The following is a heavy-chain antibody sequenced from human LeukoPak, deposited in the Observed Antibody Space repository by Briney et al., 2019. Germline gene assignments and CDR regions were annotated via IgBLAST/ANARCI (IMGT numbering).Heavy chain of an antibody. CDR2: ISWNSGSI. CDR3: AELGITMIGGV. V-gene: IGHV3-9*01. J-gene: IGHJ6*04. D-gene: IGHD3-10*02. Sequence: PGRSLRLSCAASGFTFDDYAMHWVRQAPGEGLEWVPGISWNSGSIGYADSVKGRFTISRDNAKNSLYLQMNSLRAEDTAVYYCAELGITMIGGVWGKGTTVTISS. CDR1: GFTFDDYA.